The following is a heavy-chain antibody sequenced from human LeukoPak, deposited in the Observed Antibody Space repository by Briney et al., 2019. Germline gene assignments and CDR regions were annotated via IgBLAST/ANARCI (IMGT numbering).Heavy chain of an antibody. CDR1: GGTFSSSG. CDR3: ARTLLDSGAGSFFDW. D-gene: IGHD3-10*01. V-gene: IGHV1-69*05. J-gene: IGHJ4*02. Sequence: ASVKVSCKGSGGTFSSSGIGWGRLAPGQGRVWGGGAIPIYGTTFIAQKCQGRVTLTTDESTSTAYMEVNSLRSEDTAVYYCARTLLDSGAGSFFDWWGQGTLVTVSS. CDR2: AIPIYGTT.